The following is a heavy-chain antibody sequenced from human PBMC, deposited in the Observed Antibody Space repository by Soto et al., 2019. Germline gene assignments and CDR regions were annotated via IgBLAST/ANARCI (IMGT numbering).Heavy chain of an antibody. CDR2: IYYSGST. CDR1: GGSISSGGYY. CDR3: ATHGVDFWSGYFSSYPPLDGYYYYGMDV. Sequence: SETLSLTCTVSGGSISSGGYYWSWIRQHPGKGLEWIGYIYYSGSTYYNPSLKSRVTISVDTSKNQFSLKLSSVTAADTAVYYCATHGVDFWSGYFSSYPPLDGYYYYGMDVWGQGTTVTVSS. D-gene: IGHD3-3*01. V-gene: IGHV4-31*03. J-gene: IGHJ6*02.